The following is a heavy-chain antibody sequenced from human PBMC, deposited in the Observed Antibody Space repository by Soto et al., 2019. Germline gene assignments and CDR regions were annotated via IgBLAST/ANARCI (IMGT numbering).Heavy chain of an antibody. D-gene: IGHD3-3*01. CDR1: GFTFSSYG. CDR2: IWYDGSNK. V-gene: IGHV3-33*01. J-gene: IGHJ4*02. CDR3: AADYDFWSGYYALDY. Sequence: QVQLVESGGGVVQPGRSLRLSCAASGFTFSSYGVHWVRQAPGKGLEWVAVIWYDGSNKYYADSVKGRFTISRDNSKNTLYLQMNSLRAEDTAVYYCAADYDFWSGYYALDYWGQGTLVTVSS.